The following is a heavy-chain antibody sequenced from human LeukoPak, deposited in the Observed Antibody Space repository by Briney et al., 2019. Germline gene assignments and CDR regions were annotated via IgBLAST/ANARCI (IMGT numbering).Heavy chain of an antibody. CDR1: GFTVSDNY. Sequence: GALRLSCAASGFTVSDNYMSWVRQAPGKGLEWVSIIYSGGNTYCADSVKGRFTVSRDNSKNTLYLQMNSLRAEDTAVYYCARVIVGTTTRLDYFDYWGQGTLVTVSS. V-gene: IGHV3-66*01. CDR3: ARVIVGTTTRLDYFDY. CDR2: IYSGGNT. J-gene: IGHJ4*02. D-gene: IGHD1-26*01.